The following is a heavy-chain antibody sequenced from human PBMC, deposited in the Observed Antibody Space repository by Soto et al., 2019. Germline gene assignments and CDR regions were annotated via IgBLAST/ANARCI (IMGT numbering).Heavy chain of an antibody. CDR3: CRRAPEGFDP. Sequence: DTLALTCTISGGFISSSSYFWAWIRQSPGKGLEWIGSIDYTGTTYNNPSLKSRVTMSVDTSKNHFSLKVDSVTAADTALYYCCRRAPEGFDPWGQGTLVTVSS. J-gene: IGHJ5*02. CDR1: GGFISSSSYF. V-gene: IGHV4-39*02. CDR2: IDYTGTT.